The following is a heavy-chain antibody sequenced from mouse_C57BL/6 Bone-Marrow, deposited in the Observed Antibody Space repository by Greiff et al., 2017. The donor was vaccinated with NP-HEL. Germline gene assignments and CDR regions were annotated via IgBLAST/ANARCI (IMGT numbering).Heavy chain of an antibody. CDR2: INPSSGYT. V-gene: IGHV1-7*01. CDR3: AREDYGNYVDYYAMDY. Sequence: QVTLKVSGAELAKPGASVKLSCKASGYTFTSYWMHWVKQRPGQGLEWIGYINPSSGYTKYNQKFKDKATLTADKSSSTAYMQLSSLTYEDSAVYYCAREDYGNYVDYYAMDYWGQGTSVTVSS. CDR1: GYTFTSYW. J-gene: IGHJ4*01. D-gene: IGHD2-1*01.